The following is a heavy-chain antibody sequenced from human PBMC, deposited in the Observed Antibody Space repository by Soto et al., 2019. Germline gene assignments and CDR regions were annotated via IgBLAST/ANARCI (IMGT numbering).Heavy chain of an antibody. J-gene: IGHJ5*02. CDR1: GGSISSYY. V-gene: IGHV4-59*01. Sequence: NPSETLSLTCTVSGGSISSYYWSRIRQPPGKGLEWIGYIYYSGSTNYNPSLKSRVTISVDTSKNQFSLKLSSVTAADTAVYYCARDRKNFDPWGQGTLVTVSS. CDR3: ARDRKNFDP. CDR2: IYYSGST.